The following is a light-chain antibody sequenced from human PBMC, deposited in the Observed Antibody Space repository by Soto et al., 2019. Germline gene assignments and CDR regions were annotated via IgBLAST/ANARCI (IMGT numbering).Light chain of an antibody. CDR1: QSVSNNY. J-gene: IGKJ1*01. CDR2: GAS. V-gene: IGKV3-20*01. Sequence: IVMTQSPVTLSRPPVERSTFSCMASQSVSNNYLAWYQQKPGQAPRLLIYGASNRATGIPDRFSGSGSGTDFTLTISRLEAEDFAVYYCQQYGGSGTFGQGTKVDIK. CDR3: QQYGGSGT.